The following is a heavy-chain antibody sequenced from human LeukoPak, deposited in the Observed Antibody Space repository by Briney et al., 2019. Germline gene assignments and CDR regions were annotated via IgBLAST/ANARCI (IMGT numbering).Heavy chain of an antibody. J-gene: IGHJ6*02. Sequence: GGSLRLSCAASGFTFNTYTMNWVRQAPGKGLEWVSYISGSSGIIDYADSVRGRFTISRDNAKNSLYLQMNSLRAEDMAIYYCARDGLAYYGLGNSRSFALDVWGQGTTIIVSS. CDR3: ARDGLAYYGLGNSRSFALDV. CDR1: GFTFNTYT. D-gene: IGHD3-10*01. V-gene: IGHV3-48*01. CDR2: ISGSSGII.